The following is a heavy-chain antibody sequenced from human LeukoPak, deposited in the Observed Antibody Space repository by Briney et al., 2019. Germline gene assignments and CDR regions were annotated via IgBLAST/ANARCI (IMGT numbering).Heavy chain of an antibody. CDR3: ARARDYVWGSYRRDYYMDV. CDR2: ISSSSGYI. J-gene: IGHJ6*03. CDR1: GFTYSSYS. V-gene: IGHV3-21*01. Sequence: GGSLRLSCAASGFTYSSYSMNWVRQAPGKGLEWVSCISSSSGYIYYADSVKGRFTISRDNAKNSLYLQMNSLRAEDTAVYYCARARDYVWGSYRRDYYMDVWGKGTTVTISS. D-gene: IGHD3-16*02.